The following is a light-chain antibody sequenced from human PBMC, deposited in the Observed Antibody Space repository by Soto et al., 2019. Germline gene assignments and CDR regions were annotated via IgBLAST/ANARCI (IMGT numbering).Light chain of an antibody. V-gene: IGKV3-20*01. CDR3: QQYGSSPFT. J-gene: IGKJ2*01. CDR2: GAS. CDR1: QSVSANY. Sequence: EIVLTQSPGTLSLSPGESATLSCRASQSVSANYLAWYQQKPGQAPRLLIYGASNRATGIPARFSGSGSGTDFTLTISRLEPEDFAVYYCQQYGSSPFTFGQGTKLEIK.